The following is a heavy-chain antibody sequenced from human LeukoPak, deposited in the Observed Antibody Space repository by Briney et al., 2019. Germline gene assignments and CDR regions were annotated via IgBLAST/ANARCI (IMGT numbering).Heavy chain of an antibody. Sequence: GSLRLSCAASGSTFSSYSMNWVRQAPGKGLEWVSYISGSSSTIYYADSVKGRFTISRDNAKNSLYLQMNSLRAEDTAVYYCARGRYFDYWGQGTLVTVSS. J-gene: IGHJ4*02. CDR3: ARGRYFDY. D-gene: IGHD3-10*01. V-gene: IGHV3-48*01. CDR1: GSTFSSYS. CDR2: ISGSSSTI.